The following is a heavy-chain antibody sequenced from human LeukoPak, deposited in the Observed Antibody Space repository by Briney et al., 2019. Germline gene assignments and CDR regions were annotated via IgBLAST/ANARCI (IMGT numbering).Heavy chain of an antibody. D-gene: IGHD5-24*01. CDR2: ISYSWSST. J-gene: IGHJ6*03. Sequence: GVSLRLSCAASGFTFSSYAMIWVRQAPGKALEGVSAISYSWSSTYYADSVKGRFTISRGNSKNTLYLQMNSMRAEDTAVYYCAKGRMATYYYSYYMDVWGKGTPVTVSS. CDR3: AKGRMATYYYSYYMDV. CDR1: GFTFSSYA. V-gene: IGHV3-23*01.